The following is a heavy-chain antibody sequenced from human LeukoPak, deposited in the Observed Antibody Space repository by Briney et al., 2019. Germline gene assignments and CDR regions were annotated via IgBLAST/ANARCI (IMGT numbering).Heavy chain of an antibody. CDR3: AKEIRRYNWKAFDY. J-gene: IGHJ4*02. D-gene: IGHD1-1*01. CDR1: GFTFSSYA. CDR2: ISGSGGTT. Sequence: GGSLRLSCAASGFTFSSYAVNWVRQAPGKGLEWVSVISGSGGTTYYADSVKGRFTISRDNSKNTLYLQMNSLRAEDTAVYYRAKEIRRYNWKAFDYWGQGTLVTVSS. V-gene: IGHV3-23*01.